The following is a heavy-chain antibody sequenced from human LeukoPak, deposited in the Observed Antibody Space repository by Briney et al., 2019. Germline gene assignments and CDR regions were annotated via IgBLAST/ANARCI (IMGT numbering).Heavy chain of an antibody. V-gene: IGHV4-39*07. CDR1: GGSISSSSHY. Sequence: PSETQSLTCTVSGGSISSSSHYWGWIRQPPGRGLEWIGSISNSGSTYYNPSLKSRVTISVDTSNNQFSLKLSSVTAADTAVYYCATTTIRLGYWGQGTLVTVSS. D-gene: IGHD1-26*01. CDR2: ISNSGST. CDR3: ATTTIRLGY. J-gene: IGHJ4*02.